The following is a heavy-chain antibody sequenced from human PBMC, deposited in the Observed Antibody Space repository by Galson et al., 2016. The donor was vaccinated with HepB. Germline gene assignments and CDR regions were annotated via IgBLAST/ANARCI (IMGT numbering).Heavy chain of an antibody. CDR2: ISSGGSPS. D-gene: IGHD5-18*01. CDR1: GFTFSSYS. Sequence: SLRLSCAASGFTFSSYSMNWVRQAPGKGLESIARISSGGSPSYYAESVRGRFTISRDNSKNSLYLQLNSLRAEDTAVYYCARDPDTSSKVDVWGQVTSVIVSS. J-gene: IGHJ6*02. V-gene: IGHV3-48*04. CDR3: ARDPDTSSKVDV.